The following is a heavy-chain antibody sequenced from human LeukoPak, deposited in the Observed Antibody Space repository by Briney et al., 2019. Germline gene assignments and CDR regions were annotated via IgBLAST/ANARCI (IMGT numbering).Heavy chain of an antibody. CDR1: GGSFSGYY. V-gene: IGHV4-34*01. J-gene: IGHJ4*02. CDR3: ARGGWELLPHYFDY. D-gene: IGHD1-26*01. Sequence: SETLSLTCAVYGGSFSGYYWSWIRQPPGKGLEWIGEINHSGSTNYNPSLKSRVTISVDTSKNQFSLKLSSVTAADTAVYYCARGGWELLPHYFDYWGQGTLVTVSS. CDR2: INHSGST.